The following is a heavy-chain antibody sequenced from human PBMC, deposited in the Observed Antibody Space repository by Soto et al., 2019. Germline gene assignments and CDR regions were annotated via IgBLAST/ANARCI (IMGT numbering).Heavy chain of an antibody. CDR1: GYTLNEVA. J-gene: IGHJ5*02. V-gene: IGHV1-24*01. CDR2: FDPDEAET. CDR3: TTYHGDYNFDH. D-gene: IGHD4-17*01. Sequence: QVQLVQSGAEVKKPGASVKVSCKVSGYTLNEVAMHWVRQAPGKGLEWLGGFDPDEAETIYAQHFQGRVTMTEDTSTDTVYMELSSLRCEDTALYFCTTYHGDYNFDHWGQGTVVTVSS.